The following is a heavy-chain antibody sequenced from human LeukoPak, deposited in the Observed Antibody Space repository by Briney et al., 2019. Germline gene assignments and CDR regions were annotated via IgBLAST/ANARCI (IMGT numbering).Heavy chain of an antibody. CDR2: IYYSGST. Sequence: PSETLSLTCTVSGGSISSGGYYWSWIRQHPVKGLEWIGYIYYSGSTYYNPSLKSRVTISVDTSKNQFSLKLSSVAAADTAVYYCSSHSSGYWNAFDIWGQGTMVTVSS. CDR1: GGSISSGGYY. J-gene: IGHJ3*02. V-gene: IGHV4-31*03. CDR3: SSHSSGYWNAFDI. D-gene: IGHD3-22*01.